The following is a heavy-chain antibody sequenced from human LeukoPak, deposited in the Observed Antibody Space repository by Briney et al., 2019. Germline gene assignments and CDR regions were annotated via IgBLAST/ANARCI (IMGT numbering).Heavy chain of an antibody. D-gene: IGHD6-19*01. Sequence: GGSLRLSCAASGFTFSSYSMNWVRQAPGKGLEWVSSISSSSSFIYYADSVKGRFTISRDNAKNSLYLQMNSLRAEDTAVYYCARDLPAQWLVNYYYYYGMDVWGQGTTVTVSS. CDR2: ISSSSSFI. CDR1: GFTFSSYS. J-gene: IGHJ6*02. CDR3: ARDLPAQWLVNYYYYYGMDV. V-gene: IGHV3-21*01.